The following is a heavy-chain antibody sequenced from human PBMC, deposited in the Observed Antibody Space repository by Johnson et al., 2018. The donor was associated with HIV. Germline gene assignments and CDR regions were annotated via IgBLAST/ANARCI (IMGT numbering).Heavy chain of an antibody. V-gene: IGHV3-30*04. CDR2: ISYDGGNK. CDR1: GFTFNSYA. J-gene: IGHJ3*02. D-gene: IGHD2-8*02. CDR3: ARDNYCIGGVCDAFDI. Sequence: QMLLVESGGGVVQPGRSLRLSCAASGFTFNSYALHWVRQAPGKGLEWVAIISYDGGNKYYVDSVKGRFTISRDNSRNTLYLQTNSLRAEDTAVYYCARDNYCIGGVCDAFDIWGHGTMVTVSS.